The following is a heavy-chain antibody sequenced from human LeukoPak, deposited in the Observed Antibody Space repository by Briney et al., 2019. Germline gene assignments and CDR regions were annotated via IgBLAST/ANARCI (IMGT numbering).Heavy chain of an antibody. Sequence: GGSLTLSCAASGFKFDDYEMSWVRPVPGKELEYVSGISRSGRATGYGDSVKGRFTISRDNAKNSLFLQMTSLRAEDTALYHCARVPGSHYYYYMDVWGKGAAVTVSS. J-gene: IGHJ6*03. CDR1: GFKFDDYE. V-gene: IGHV3-20*01. CDR2: ISRSGRAT. CDR3: ARVPGSHYYYYMDV.